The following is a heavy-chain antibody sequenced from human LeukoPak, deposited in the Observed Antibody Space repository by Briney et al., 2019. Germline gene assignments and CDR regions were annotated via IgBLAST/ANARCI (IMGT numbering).Heavy chain of an antibody. D-gene: IGHD2-15*01. J-gene: IGHJ4*02. CDR3: ARDYSGGYPGGAVFDY. CDR2: VHPSGST. Sequence: TSETLSLTCTVSGGSISSYYWNWIRQPAGKGLEWIGRVHPSGSTNYNPSLKSRVTMSVDTSKNQFSLKLSSVTAADTAVYYCARDYSGGYPGGAVFDYWGQGTLVTVSS. V-gene: IGHV4-4*07. CDR1: GGSISSYY.